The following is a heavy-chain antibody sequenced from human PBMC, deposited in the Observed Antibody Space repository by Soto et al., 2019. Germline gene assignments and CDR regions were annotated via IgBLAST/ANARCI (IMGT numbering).Heavy chain of an antibody. V-gene: IGHV2-70*04. J-gene: IGHJ6*02. CDR1: GFSLSTNGMR. CDR3: ARIGTLDSVDV. CDR2: IDWDDDK. Sequence: SGPTLVNPTQTLTLTCTFSGFSLSTNGMRVSWIRQPPGKALEWLARIDWDDDKFYSTSLKTRFTISKDTSKNQVVLTMTNMDPVDTATYFCARIGTLDSVDVWGQGTTVTVSS. D-gene: IGHD1-26*01.